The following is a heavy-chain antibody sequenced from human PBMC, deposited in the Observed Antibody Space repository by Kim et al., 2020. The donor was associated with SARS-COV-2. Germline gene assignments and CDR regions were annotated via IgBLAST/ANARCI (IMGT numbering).Heavy chain of an antibody. CDR3: ARVYYDILTGYPLFDY. D-gene: IGHD3-9*01. Sequence: QKFPGRVTMTRDTSISTAYMELSRLRSDDTAVYYCARVYYDILTGYPLFDYWGQGTLVTVSS. V-gene: IGHV1-2*02. J-gene: IGHJ4*02.